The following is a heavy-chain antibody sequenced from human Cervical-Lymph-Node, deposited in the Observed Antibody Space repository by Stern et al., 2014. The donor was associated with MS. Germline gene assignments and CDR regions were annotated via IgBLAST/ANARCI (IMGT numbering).Heavy chain of an antibody. Sequence: LKESGPTLVIPTQTLTLTCTFSGFSLTTNGVAVGWIPQPPGKALEWLALIYWDDDTRYSPSLKSRLTITKDTSKNQVLLTMTNVEPVDTATYYCAHRDDWQLDFAYWGQGILVTVSS. CDR3: AHRDDWQLDFAY. V-gene: IGHV2-5*02. D-gene: IGHD6-6*01. CDR2: IYWDDDT. J-gene: IGHJ4*02. CDR1: GFSLTTNGVA.